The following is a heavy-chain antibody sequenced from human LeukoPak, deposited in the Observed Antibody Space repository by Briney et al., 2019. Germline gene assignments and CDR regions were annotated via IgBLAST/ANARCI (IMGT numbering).Heavy chain of an antibody. CDR1: GFAFGTYS. V-gene: IGHV3-53*01. D-gene: IGHD1-1*01. J-gene: IGHJ4*02. CDR3: ARPGTGGY. Sequence: GGSLRLSCAASGFAFGTYSMNWVRQAPGKGLEWVSVIYSGGSTYYADSVKGRFTISRDNSKNTLYLQMNSLRAEDTAVYYCARPGTGGYWGQGTLVTVSS. CDR2: IYSGGST.